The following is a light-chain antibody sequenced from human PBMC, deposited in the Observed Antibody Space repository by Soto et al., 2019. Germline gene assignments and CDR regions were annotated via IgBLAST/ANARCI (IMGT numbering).Light chain of an antibody. Sequence: DIQMTQSPSSVSASVGDRVTITCRASQDISRWLAWYQQKPGQAPKLLICPSSSLYSGVPSRFSGTGSGTDFTLTISSLQPEDFATYYCQQANSFPLTFGGGTKVEIK. CDR2: PSS. CDR3: QQANSFPLT. CDR1: QDISRW. J-gene: IGKJ4*01. V-gene: IGKV1-12*01.